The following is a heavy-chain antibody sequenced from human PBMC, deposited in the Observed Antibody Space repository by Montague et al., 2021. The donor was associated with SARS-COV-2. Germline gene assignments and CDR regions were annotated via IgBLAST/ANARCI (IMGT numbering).Heavy chain of an antibody. CDR1: GGSLSTYY. Sequence: SETLSLTCAVYGGSLSTYYWAWIRQSPGKGLEWIGNIDHSGNTNYNSSLKSRVSISVDTSSFQFSLYLNSVTAADAAVYYCARDQTVSERIWYGMDVWGPGTTVTVSS. V-gene: IGHV4-34*01. J-gene: IGHJ6*02. D-gene: IGHD2-15*01. CDR2: IDHSGNT. CDR3: ARDQTVSERIWYGMDV.